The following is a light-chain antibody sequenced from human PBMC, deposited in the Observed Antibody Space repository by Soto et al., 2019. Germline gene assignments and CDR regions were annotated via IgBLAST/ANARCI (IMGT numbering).Light chain of an antibody. CDR3: QQYLT. J-gene: IGKJ1*01. CDR2: GAS. V-gene: IGKV3-20*01. Sequence: EIVLTQSPGTLSLSPGERATLSCRTSQSVDSNYFAWYQQKPGQAPRLLIYGASSRATDIPDRFRGSGSGTDFTLTISRLEPEDFAVYYCQQYLTFGQGTKVDIK. CDR1: QSVDSNY.